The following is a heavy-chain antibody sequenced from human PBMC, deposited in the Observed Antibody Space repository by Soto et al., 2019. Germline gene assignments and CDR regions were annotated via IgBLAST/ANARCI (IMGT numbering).Heavy chain of an antibody. CDR2: IDPSDSYT. D-gene: IGHD2-2*01. J-gene: IGHJ6*02. Sequence: RGESLKISCKGSGYSFTSYWISWVRQMPGKGLEWMGRIDPSDSYTNYSPSFQGHVTISADKSISTAYLQWSSLKASDTAMYYCARSDIVVVQGIYYYGMDVWGQGTTGTVSS. CDR1: GYSFTSYW. CDR3: ARSDIVVVQGIYYYGMDV. V-gene: IGHV5-10-1*01.